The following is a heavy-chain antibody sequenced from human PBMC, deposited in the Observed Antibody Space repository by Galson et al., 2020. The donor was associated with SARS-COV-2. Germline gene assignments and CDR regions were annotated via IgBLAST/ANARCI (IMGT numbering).Heavy chain of an antibody. CDR2: IYTSGST. Sequence: SETLSLTCTVSGGSISSGSYYWSWIRQPAGKGLEWIGRIYTSGSTNYNPSLKSRVTISVDTSKNQFSLKLSSVTAADTAVYYCARDTAQFPYYYYGMDVWGQGTTVTVSS. J-gene: IGHJ6*02. D-gene: IGHD5-18*01. V-gene: IGHV4-61*02. CDR1: GGSISSGSYY. CDR3: ARDTAQFPYYYYGMDV.